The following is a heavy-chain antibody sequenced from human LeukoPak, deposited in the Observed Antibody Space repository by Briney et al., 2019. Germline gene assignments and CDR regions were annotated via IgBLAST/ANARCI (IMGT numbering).Heavy chain of an antibody. D-gene: IGHD6-13*01. V-gene: IGHV6-1*01. CDR1: GDSVSSNSAA. Sequence: SQTLSLTCAISGDSVSSNSAAWHWLRQSPSRGLEWLGRTYYRSKLYNDYAVSVKSRITINPDTSKNPFSLQLNSVTPEDTAVYYCARDPRSSWPNWFDPWGQGTLVTVSS. J-gene: IGHJ5*02. CDR3: ARDPRSSWPNWFDP. CDR2: TYYRSKLYN.